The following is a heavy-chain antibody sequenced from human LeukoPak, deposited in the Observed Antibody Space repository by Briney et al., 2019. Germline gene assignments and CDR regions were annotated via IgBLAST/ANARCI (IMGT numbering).Heavy chain of an antibody. D-gene: IGHD6-19*01. J-gene: IGHJ4*02. Sequence: GGSLRLSCAASGFSFSNYAMTWVRQAPGKGLEWVSSISGSAINTYYADSVKGRFTISRDNSKNTLYLQMNSLRAEDAAVYYCAKDDGIAVAGVDYWGQGTLVTVSS. CDR2: ISGSAINT. CDR1: GFSFSNYA. CDR3: AKDDGIAVAGVDY. V-gene: IGHV3-23*01.